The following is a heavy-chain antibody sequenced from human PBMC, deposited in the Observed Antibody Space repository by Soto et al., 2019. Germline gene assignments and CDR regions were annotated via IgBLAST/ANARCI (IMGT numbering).Heavy chain of an antibody. D-gene: IGHD4-17*01. J-gene: IGHJ5*02. CDR3: GRQDYGPNWFDP. Sequence: PSETLSLTCTVSGGSISSYYWSWIRQPPGKGLEWIGYIYYSGSTNYNPSLKSRVTISVDTSKNQFSLKLSSVTAADTAVYYCGRQDYGPNWFDPWGEGNLFTVSS. V-gene: IGHV4-59*08. CDR2: IYYSGST. CDR1: GGSISSYY.